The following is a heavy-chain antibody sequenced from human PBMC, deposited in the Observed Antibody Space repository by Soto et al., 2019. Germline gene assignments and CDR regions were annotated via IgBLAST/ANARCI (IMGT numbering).Heavy chain of an antibody. CDR1: GGSISSGGYY. Sequence: SETLSLTCTVSGGSISSGGYYWSWIRQHPGKGLEWIGYIYYSRSTYYNPSLKSRVTISVDTSKNQFSLKLSSVTAADTAVYYCARDSVVASEQYYMDVWGQGTTVTVSS. J-gene: IGHJ6*02. V-gene: IGHV4-31*03. CDR2: IYYSRST. D-gene: IGHD5-12*01. CDR3: ARDSVVASEQYYMDV.